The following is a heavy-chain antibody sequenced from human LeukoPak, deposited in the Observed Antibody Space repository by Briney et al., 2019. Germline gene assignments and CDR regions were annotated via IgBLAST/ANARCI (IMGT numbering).Heavy chain of an antibody. D-gene: IGHD3-16*01. CDR1: GGSISSSSYY. V-gene: IGHV4-39*07. CDR3: ARAEGAASHI. Sequence: SETLSLTCTVSGGSISSSSYYWGWIRQPPGKGLEWIGSIYYSGSTYYNPSLKSRVTISVDTSKNQFSLKLSSVTAADTGVYFCARAEGAASHIWGQGKMVSVSS. J-gene: IGHJ3*02. CDR2: IYYSGST.